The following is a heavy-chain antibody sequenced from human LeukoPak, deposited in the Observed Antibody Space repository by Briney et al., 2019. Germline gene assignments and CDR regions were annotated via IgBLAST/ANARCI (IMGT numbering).Heavy chain of an antibody. CDR3: GRAFPPLRTSSAGDL. CDR2: ISGRSSHV. Sequence: PGGSLRLSCSASGFSFSDYDMNWVRQAPGKGLEWVYAISGRSSHVYYGESVKGRFTISRDNAKNSLYLQLDSLGVEDTAVYYCGRAFPPLRTSSAGDLWGQGTLVTVSS. V-gene: IGHV3-21*01. J-gene: IGHJ1*01. CDR1: GFSFSDYD. D-gene: IGHD3-16*01.